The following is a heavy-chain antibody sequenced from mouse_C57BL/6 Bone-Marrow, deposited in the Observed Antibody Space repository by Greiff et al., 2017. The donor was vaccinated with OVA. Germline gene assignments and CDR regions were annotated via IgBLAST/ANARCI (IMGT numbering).Heavy chain of an antibody. CDR2: IRNKANGYTT. CDR3: ARSYYGYFYFDY. V-gene: IGHV7-3*01. J-gene: IGHJ2*01. D-gene: IGHD2-9*01. CDR1: GFTFTDYY. Sequence: EVNLMESGGGLVQPGGSLSLSCAASGFTFTDYYMSWVRQPPGKALEWLGFIRNKANGYTTEYSASVKCRFTISRDNSQSILYLQMNALRAEDSATYYCARSYYGYFYFDYWGQGTTLTVSS.